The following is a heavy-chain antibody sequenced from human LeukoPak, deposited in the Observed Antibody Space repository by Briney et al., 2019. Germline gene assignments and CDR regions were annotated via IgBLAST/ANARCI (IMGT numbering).Heavy chain of an antibody. CDR2: ISGSGGST. J-gene: IGHJ4*02. D-gene: IGHD6-6*01. CDR1: GFTFSSYA. CDR3: AKGYSSSFHYFDY. V-gene: IGHV3-23*01. Sequence: GGSLRLSCAASGFTFSSYAMSWVRQAPGKGLEWVSAISGSGGSTCYADSVKGRFTISRDNSKNTLYLQMNSLRAEDTAVYYCAKGYSSSFHYFDYWGQGTLVTVSS.